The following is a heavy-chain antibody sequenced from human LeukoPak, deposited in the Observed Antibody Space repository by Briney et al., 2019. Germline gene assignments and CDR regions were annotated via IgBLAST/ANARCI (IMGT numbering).Heavy chain of an antibody. CDR3: ARDLKPAGYYDSSGYYLLRTILDY. CDR2: ISYDGSNK. CDR1: GFTFSSYA. V-gene: IGHV3-30-3*01. J-gene: IGHJ4*02. Sequence: GRSLRLSCAASGFTFSSYAMHWVRQAPGKGLEWVAVISYDGSNKYYADSVKGRFTISRDNSKNTLYLQMNSPRAEDTAVYYCARDLKPAGYYDSSGYYLLRTILDYWGQGTLVTVSS. D-gene: IGHD3-22*01.